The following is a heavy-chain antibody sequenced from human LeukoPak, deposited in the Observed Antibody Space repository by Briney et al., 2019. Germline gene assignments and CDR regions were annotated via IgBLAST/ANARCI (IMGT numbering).Heavy chain of an antibody. J-gene: IGHJ4*02. D-gene: IGHD3-22*01. CDR3: ARGYYDSSGYFSHTVLFDY. Sequence: SVKVSCKASGGTFSSYDISWVRQAPGQGLEWMGGIIPIFGTANYAQKLQGRVTITADESTSTAYMELSSLRSEDTAVYYCARGYYDSSGYFSHTVLFDYWGQGTLVTVSS. V-gene: IGHV1-69*13. CDR2: IIPIFGTA. CDR1: GGTFSSYD.